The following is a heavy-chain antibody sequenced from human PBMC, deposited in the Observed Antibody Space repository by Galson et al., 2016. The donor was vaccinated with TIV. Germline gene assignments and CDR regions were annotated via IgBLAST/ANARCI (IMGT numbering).Heavy chain of an antibody. Sequence: VSGGSISSSSYYWSWIRQPPGKGLEWIGYIHSSGSTFYNPSLRSRVTISLDTSRDNFSLRLNSVTAADTAVYYCARRSSGFDAFDIWGPGTLVTVSP. D-gene: IGHD3-22*01. V-gene: IGHV4-31*02. CDR2: IHSSGST. CDR1: GGSISSSSYY. J-gene: IGHJ3*02. CDR3: ARRSSGFDAFDI.